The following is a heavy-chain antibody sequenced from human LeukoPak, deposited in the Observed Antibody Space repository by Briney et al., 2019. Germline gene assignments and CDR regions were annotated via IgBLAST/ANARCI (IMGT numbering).Heavy chain of an antibody. D-gene: IGHD6-6*01. J-gene: IGHJ4*02. CDR1: GFTFSSYT. V-gene: IGHV3-30-3*01. CDR2: ISYEDGNHK. CDR3: ARHQYSGSSTGNYFDY. Sequence: GSLRLSCAASGFTFSSYTMVWVRQAPGKGLEWVAVISYEDGNHKYYADSAKGRFTISRANSKNTLYLQMNSLRPEDTAVYYCARHQYSGSSTGNYFDYWGQGTLVTVSS.